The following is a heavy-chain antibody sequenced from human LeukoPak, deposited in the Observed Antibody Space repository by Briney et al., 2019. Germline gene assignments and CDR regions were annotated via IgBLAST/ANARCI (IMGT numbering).Heavy chain of an antibody. Sequence: SVKVSCTASGGTFSSYAISWVRQAPGQGLEWMGGIIPIFGTANYAQKFQGRVTITADESTSTAYMELSSLRSEDTAVYYCARAGGGYERNYYYYGMDVWGQGTTVTVSS. J-gene: IGHJ6*02. CDR3: ARAGGGYERNYYYYGMDV. CDR1: GGTFSSYA. D-gene: IGHD5-12*01. V-gene: IGHV1-69*13. CDR2: IIPIFGTA.